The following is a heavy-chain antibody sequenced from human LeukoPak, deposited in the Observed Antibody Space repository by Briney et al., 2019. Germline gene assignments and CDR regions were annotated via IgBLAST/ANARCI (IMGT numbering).Heavy chain of an antibody. Sequence: SETLSLTCAVYGGSFRGYYWSWIRQPPGKGLEWIGSIYYSGSTYYNPSLKSRVTISVDTSKNQFSLKLSSVTAADTAVYYCARCASSSCHWDYWGQGTLVTVSS. CDR1: GGSFRGYY. V-gene: IGHV4-34*01. CDR2: IYYSGST. J-gene: IGHJ4*02. D-gene: IGHD6-13*01. CDR3: ARCASSSCHWDY.